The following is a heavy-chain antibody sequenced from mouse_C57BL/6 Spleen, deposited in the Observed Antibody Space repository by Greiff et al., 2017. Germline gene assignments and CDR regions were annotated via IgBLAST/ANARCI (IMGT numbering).Heavy chain of an antibody. Sequence: DVMLVESGGGLVQPGGSMKLSCVASGFTFSNYWMNWVRQSPEKGLEWVAQIRMKSDNYATHSAESVTGRFTISRDDSKSSVYLQMNNLMAEDTGMYYCTVWVYCDYWGQGTTLTVSS. J-gene: IGHJ2*01. CDR1: GFTFSNYW. CDR3: TVWVYCDY. V-gene: IGHV6-3*01. CDR2: IRMKSDNYAT. D-gene: IGHD4-1*01.